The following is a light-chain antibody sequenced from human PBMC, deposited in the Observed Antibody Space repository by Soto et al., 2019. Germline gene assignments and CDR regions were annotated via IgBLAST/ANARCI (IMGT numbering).Light chain of an antibody. CDR2: NDF. J-gene: IGLJ1*01. CDR1: SSNIGSLS. CDR3: AACDDSVNGLYV. Sequence: QSVLTQPPSASGTPGQRVTISCSRSSSNIGSLSVAWYQHLPGTAPKLLIYNDFQRPSGVPDRFSASKSGTSASLAISGLQSEDDGDYYCAACDDSVNGLYVFGTGTKLTVL. V-gene: IGLV1-44*01.